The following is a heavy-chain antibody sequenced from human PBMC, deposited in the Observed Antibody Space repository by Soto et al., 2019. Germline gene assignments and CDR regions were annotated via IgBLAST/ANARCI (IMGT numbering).Heavy chain of an antibody. D-gene: IGHD3-16*02. CDR2: IYPSDSDV. CDR3: ATIIAHCYFDL. J-gene: IGHJ2*01. Sequence: EVQLVQSGAEVKKPGESLKISCKGSGYSFALYWIGWVRQMPGKDLEWMGIIYPSDSDVRYSPSFQAQVTMSADKSISPVYLPWNSLTASDTAMYYCATIIAHCYFDLWGRGTLVTVSS. CDR1: GYSFALYW. V-gene: IGHV5-51*01.